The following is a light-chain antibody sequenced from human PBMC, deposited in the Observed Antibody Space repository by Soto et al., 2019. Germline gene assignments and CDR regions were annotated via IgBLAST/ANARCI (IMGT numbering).Light chain of an antibody. Sequence: QAVVTQEPSLTVSPGGTVTLTCASSTGAVTSCNYPNWFQQKPGQAPRALIYSTDNKHSWTTARFSGSRLGGKAALTMSGVQPEDEAEYYCMLYYGGAPFVVFGTGTKVTVL. CDR1: TGAVTSCNY. CDR2: STD. V-gene: IGLV7-43*01. J-gene: IGLJ1*01. CDR3: MLYYGGAPFVV.